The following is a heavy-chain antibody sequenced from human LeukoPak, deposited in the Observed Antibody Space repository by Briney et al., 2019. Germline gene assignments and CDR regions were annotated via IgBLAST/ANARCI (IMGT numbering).Heavy chain of an antibody. Sequence: VASVKVSCKASGYTFTGYYMHWVRQAPGQGLEWMGWINPNSGGTNYAQKFQGRVTMTRDMSISTAYLELSRLRSDDTAVYYCARDRNGGDYDYYYYMDVWGKGTTVTISS. CDR3: ARDRNGGDYDYYYYMDV. V-gene: IGHV1-2*02. CDR2: INPNSGGT. J-gene: IGHJ6*03. CDR1: GYTFTGYY. D-gene: IGHD4-17*01.